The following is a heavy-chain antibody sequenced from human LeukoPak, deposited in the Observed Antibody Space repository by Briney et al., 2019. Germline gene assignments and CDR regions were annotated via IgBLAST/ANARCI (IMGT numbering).Heavy chain of an antibody. Sequence: ASVKVSCTASGYTFTSYGISWVRQAPGQGLEWMGWISTYNGNTNYAQNLQGRVTMTTDTSTSTAYMELRSLTSDDTAVYYCARARSGAVARNYNWFDPWGQGTLVTVSS. V-gene: IGHV1-18*01. CDR3: ARARSGAVARNYNWFDP. CDR1: GYTFTSYG. D-gene: IGHD6-19*01. CDR2: ISTYNGNT. J-gene: IGHJ5*02.